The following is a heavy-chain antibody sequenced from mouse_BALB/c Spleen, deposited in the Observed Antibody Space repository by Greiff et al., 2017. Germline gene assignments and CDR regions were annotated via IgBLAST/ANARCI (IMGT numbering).Heavy chain of an antibody. CDR1: GYTFTSYW. D-gene: IGHD1-2*01. CDR3: ALHYYGYVAY. J-gene: IGHJ3*01. V-gene: IGHV1-87*01. Sequence: QVQLQQSGAELARPGASVKLSCKASGYTFTSYWMQWVKQRPGQGLEWIGAIYPGDGDTRYTQKFKGKATLTADKSSSTAYMQLSSLASEDSAVYYCALHYYGYVAYWGQGTLVTVSA. CDR2: IYPGDGDT.